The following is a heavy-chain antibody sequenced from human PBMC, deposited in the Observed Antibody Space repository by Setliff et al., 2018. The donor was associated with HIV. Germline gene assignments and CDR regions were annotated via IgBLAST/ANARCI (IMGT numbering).Heavy chain of an antibody. CDR2: IIPNSGET. V-gene: IGHV1-2*02. CDR1: GYTFTAHH. Sequence: ASVKVSCKSSGYTFTAHHIHWVRQAPGQGPEWMGWIIPNSGETSYAEKFRGRVTMTRDTSLSTAYMELSWLTSDDTAVYYCARAWGSYIKFFESWGQGTLVTVSS. CDR3: ARAWGSYIKFFES. D-gene: IGHD3-16*01. J-gene: IGHJ4*02.